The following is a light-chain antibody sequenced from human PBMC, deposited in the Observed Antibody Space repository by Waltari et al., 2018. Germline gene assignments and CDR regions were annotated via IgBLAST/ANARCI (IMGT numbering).Light chain of an antibody. Sequence: VLTQTPLSSLVTLGQPASFSSSSSQSLVHDNGNTFLNWLHQRPGQPPRFLIYKISHRFSGVPDRFSGHGAGTEFTLTISRVEPEDVGVYFCMQASHFPRTFGQGTKV. CDR3: MQASHFPRT. CDR2: KIS. CDR1: QSLVHDNGNTF. V-gene: IGKV2-24*01. J-gene: IGKJ1*01.